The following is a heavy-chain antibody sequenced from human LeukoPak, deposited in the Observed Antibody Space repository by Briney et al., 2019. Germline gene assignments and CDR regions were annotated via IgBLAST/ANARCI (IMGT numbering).Heavy chain of an antibody. CDR3: ARAPLYHYDY. D-gene: IGHD2-8*01. CDR1: GGSLGSRSYY. V-gene: IGHV4-39*07. CDR2: NYYSGTT. J-gene: IGHJ4*02. Sequence: SETLSLTCTVSGGSLGSRSYYWGWVRQPPGKGLVWIGFNYYSGTTCYNPALKSRVTISVYKSKNQFSLKLSSVTAAGTALYYCARAPLYHYDYWGQGTLVTVSS.